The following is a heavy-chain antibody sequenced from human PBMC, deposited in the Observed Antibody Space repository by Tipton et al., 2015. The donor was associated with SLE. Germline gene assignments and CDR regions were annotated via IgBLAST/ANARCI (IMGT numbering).Heavy chain of an antibody. CDR2: IYYSGST. V-gene: IGHV4-30-4*01. J-gene: IGHJ4*02. CDR1: GGSISSGDYY. Sequence: TLSLTCTVSGGSISSGDYYRNWIRQPPGKGLEWIGYIYYSGSTYYNPSLKSRVTISVDTSKNQFSLKLSSVTAADTAVYYCAASAGGNFDYWGQGTLVTVSS. D-gene: IGHD6-13*01. CDR3: AASAGGNFDY.